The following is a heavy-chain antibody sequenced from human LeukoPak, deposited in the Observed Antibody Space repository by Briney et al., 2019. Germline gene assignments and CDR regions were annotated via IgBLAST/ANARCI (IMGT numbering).Heavy chain of an antibody. CDR2: ISSSSSTI. J-gene: IGHJ6*03. V-gene: IGHV3-48*01. Sequence: GGSLRLSCAAPGFTFSSYSMNWVRQAPGKGLEWVSYISSSSSTIYYADSVKGRFTISRDNAKNSLYLQMNSLRAEDTAVYYCAREAYYYYYMDVWGKGTTVTVSS. CDR3: AREAYYYYYMDV. CDR1: GFTFSSYS.